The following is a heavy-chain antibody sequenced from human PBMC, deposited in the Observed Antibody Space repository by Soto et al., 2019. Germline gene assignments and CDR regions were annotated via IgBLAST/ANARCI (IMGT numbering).Heavy chain of an antibody. CDR1: GYTFTSYS. V-gene: IGHV1-3*01. CDR2: INAGNGNT. D-gene: IGHD3-10*01. CDR3: ARAMVRGVILSD. Sequence: ASVKVSCKASGYTFTSYSMHWVRQAPGQRLEWMGWINAGNGNTKYSQKFQGRVTITRDTSASTAYMELSSLRSEDTAVYYCARAMVRGVILSDWGQGTLVTVSS. J-gene: IGHJ4*02.